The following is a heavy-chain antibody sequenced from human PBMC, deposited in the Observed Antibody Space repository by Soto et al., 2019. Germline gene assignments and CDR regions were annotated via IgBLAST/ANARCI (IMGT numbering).Heavy chain of an antibody. J-gene: IGHJ4*02. CDR1: GFTFSSYW. Sequence: GGSLRLSCAASGFTFSSYWMSWVRQAPGKGLEWVANIKQDGSEKYYVDSVKGRFTISRDNAKNSLYLQMNSLRAEDTAVYYCXRVHDSSGWSGYPDLDYWGQGTLVIVSS. V-gene: IGHV3-7*03. CDR3: XRVHDSSGWSGYPDLDY. D-gene: IGHD6-19*01. CDR2: IKQDGSEK.